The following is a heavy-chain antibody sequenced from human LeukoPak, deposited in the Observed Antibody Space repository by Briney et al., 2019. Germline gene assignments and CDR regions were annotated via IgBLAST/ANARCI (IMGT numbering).Heavy chain of an antibody. CDR2: INTNSGSI. J-gene: IGHJ4*02. CDR1: GFTFSNYA. D-gene: IGHD2-15*01. CDR3: AKDKDTPATAQPQRGYFES. Sequence: GGSLKLSCAASGFTFSNYAMSWVRQAPGKGPEWVSAINTNSGSIYYTDSVKGRFTTSRDNSKNTLDLQMNSLRVEDTAVYFCAKDKDTPATAQPQRGYFESWGQGTLVTVSS. V-gene: IGHV3-23*01.